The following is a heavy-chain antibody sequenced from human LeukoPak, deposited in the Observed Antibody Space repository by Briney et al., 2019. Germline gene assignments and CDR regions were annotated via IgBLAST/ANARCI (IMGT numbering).Heavy chain of an antibody. CDR1: GFTFSSYS. Sequence: GGSLRLSCAASGFTFSSYSMYWVRQAPEKGLEWVSSISSSSSYIYYADSVKGRFTISRDNAKNSLYLQMNSLRAEDTAVYYCARGQSIVVVPAAIFDAFDIWGQGTMVTVSS. J-gene: IGHJ3*02. CDR3: ARGQSIVVVPAAIFDAFDI. D-gene: IGHD2-2*02. V-gene: IGHV3-21*01. CDR2: ISSSSSYI.